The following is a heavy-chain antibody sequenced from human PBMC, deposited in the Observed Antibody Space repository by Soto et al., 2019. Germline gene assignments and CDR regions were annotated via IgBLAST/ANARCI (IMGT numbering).Heavy chain of an antibody. Sequence: EVQLVESGGGLVQPGGSLRLSCAASGFTFSSYWMSWVRQAPGKGLEWVANIKQDGSEKYYVDSVKGRFTISRDNAKNSLYLQMNSLRAQDTAVYYCARSRYLNYFDYWDQGTLVTVSS. CDR1: GFTFSSYW. CDR3: ARSRYLNYFDY. V-gene: IGHV3-7*01. CDR2: IKQDGSEK. J-gene: IGHJ4*02. D-gene: IGHD3-16*02.